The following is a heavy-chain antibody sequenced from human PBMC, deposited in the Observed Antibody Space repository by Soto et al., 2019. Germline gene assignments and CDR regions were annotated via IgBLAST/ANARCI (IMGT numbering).Heavy chain of an antibody. D-gene: IGHD3-16*02. CDR3: TTDHKGRYYDYVWGSYRYSGY. Sequence: GGSLRLSCAASGFTFSNAWMSWVRQAPGKGLEWVGRIKSKTDGGTTDYAAPVKGRFTISRDDSKNTLYLQMNSLKTEDTAMYYCTTDHKGRYYDYVWGSYRYSGYWGQGTLVTVSS. CDR1: GFTFSNAW. J-gene: IGHJ4*02. CDR2: IKSKTDGGTT. V-gene: IGHV3-15*01.